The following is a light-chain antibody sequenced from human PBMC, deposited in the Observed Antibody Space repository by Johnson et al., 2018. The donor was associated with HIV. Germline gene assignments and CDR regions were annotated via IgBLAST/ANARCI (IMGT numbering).Light chain of an antibody. CDR1: SSNIGSNF. J-gene: IGLJ1*01. V-gene: IGLV1-51*01. Sequence: QSVLTQPPSVSAAPGQKVTISCSGSSSNIGSNFVSWYQQLPGKAPKLLIYDNNKRPLGIPDRFSGSKSGTSATLGITGLQTGDEADYYCGTWDSSLSIYVFGSGTRLTVL. CDR3: GTWDSSLSIYV. CDR2: DNN.